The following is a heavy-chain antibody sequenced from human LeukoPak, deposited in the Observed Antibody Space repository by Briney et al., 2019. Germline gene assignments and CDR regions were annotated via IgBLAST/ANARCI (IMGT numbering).Heavy chain of an antibody. CDR3: ATNYYDSSGYYDAFDI. J-gene: IGHJ3*02. CDR1: GGSISSGGYY. CDR2: IYHSGST. Sequence: SETLSLTCTVSGGSISSGGYYWSWIRQPPGKGLEWIGYIYHSGSTYYNPSLKSRVTISVDRSKNQFSLKLSSVTAADTAVYYCATNYYDSSGYYDAFDIWGQGTMVTVSS. D-gene: IGHD3-22*01. V-gene: IGHV4-30-2*01.